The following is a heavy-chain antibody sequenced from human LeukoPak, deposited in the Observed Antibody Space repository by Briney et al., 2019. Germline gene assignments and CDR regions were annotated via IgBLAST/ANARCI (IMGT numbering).Heavy chain of an antibody. Sequence: PGGSLRLSCAVSGFTFSGFWMSWSRTAPGKGLEWVASINSDGSEGYYADVVKGRFTISRDNAKNTLSLQMNSLRAEDTAVYYCARGYAGGYFDLWGRGTLVTVSS. CDR1: GFTFSGFW. V-gene: IGHV3-7*01. D-gene: IGHD5-12*01. CDR3: ARGYAGGYFDL. J-gene: IGHJ2*01. CDR2: INSDGSEG.